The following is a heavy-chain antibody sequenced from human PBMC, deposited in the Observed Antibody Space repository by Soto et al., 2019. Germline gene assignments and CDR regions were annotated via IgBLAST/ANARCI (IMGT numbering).Heavy chain of an antibody. CDR1: GFPFSSYW. V-gene: IGHV3-74*01. J-gene: IGHJ4*02. CDR2: ISGEGVTT. Sequence: EVQLVESGGDLVQRGGSLSLSCAASGFPFSSYWMHWVRHTPGKGMDWVARISGEGVTTYYADSVTGRFTVSRDNAKDSLSLQISGRRAEDTAVYYCAREYYGLLTGYDTDYWGQGTLVSVAS. CDR3: AREYYGLLTGYDTDY. D-gene: IGHD3-9*01.